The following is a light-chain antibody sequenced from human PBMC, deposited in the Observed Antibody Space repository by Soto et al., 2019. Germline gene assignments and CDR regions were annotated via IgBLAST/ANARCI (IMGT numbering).Light chain of an antibody. J-gene: IGLJ3*02. Sequence: QSALTQPRSLSGSPGQSVTISCTGTSSDVGAYNFVSWYQHHPGKAPKPIIYDVTERPSGVPDRFSDSKSGNSASLTVSGLQNEDEAYYNCCSHAGTSSWVFGGGTQLT. CDR1: SSDVGAYNF. CDR2: DVT. V-gene: IGLV2-11*01. CDR3: CSHAGTSSWV.